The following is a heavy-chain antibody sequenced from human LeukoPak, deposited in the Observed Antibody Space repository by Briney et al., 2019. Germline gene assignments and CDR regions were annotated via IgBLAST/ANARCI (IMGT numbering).Heavy chain of an antibody. CDR1: GFTFSSYG. Sequence: GGSLRLSCAASGFTFSSYGMHWVRQAPGKGLEWVAVISYDGSNKYYADSVKGRFTISRDNSKNTLYLQMNSLRAEDTAEYYCAKASPHSSGYAFDYWGQGTLVTVSS. CDR3: AKASPHSSGYAFDY. J-gene: IGHJ4*02. D-gene: IGHD6-19*01. CDR2: ISYDGSNK. V-gene: IGHV3-30*18.